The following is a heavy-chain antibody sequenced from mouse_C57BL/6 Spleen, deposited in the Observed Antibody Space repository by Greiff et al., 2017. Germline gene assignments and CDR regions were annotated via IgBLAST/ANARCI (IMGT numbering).Heavy chain of an antibody. CDR1: GFSLTSYA. V-gene: IGHV2-9-1*01. J-gene: IGHJ3*01. CDR2: IWTGGGT. D-gene: IGHD2-4*01. CDR3: ARNGYDYDVAWFAY. Sequence: VQLQESGPGLVAPSQSLSITCTVSGFSLTSYAISWVRQPPGKGLEWLGVIWTGGGTNYNSALKSRLSISKDNSKSQVFLKMNSLQTDDTARYXCARNGYDYDVAWFAYWGQGTLVTVSA.